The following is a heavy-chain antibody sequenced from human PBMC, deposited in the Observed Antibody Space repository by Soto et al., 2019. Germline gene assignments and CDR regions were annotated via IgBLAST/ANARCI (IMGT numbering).Heavy chain of an antibody. Sequence: SVKVSCKASGGTFSSYAISWVRQAPGQGLEWMGGIIPIFGTANYAQKFQGRVTITADKSTSTAYMELSSLRSEDTAVYYCASRERITMIVGAFDIWGQGTMVTVSS. V-gene: IGHV1-69*06. J-gene: IGHJ3*02. D-gene: IGHD3-22*01. CDR3: ASRERITMIVGAFDI. CDR1: GGTFSSYA. CDR2: IIPIFGTA.